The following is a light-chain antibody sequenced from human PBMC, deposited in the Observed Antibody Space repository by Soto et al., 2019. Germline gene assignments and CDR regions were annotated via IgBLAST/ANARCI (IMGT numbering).Light chain of an antibody. J-gene: IGKJ4*01. Sequence: QMTQSTYSLSASVGDRVTITCRSSQTSSTFLHWLQQKPGKAPNLLIYDASSLQSGVPSRFSGSGSGTDFTLTISSLKPEDFGTYYCQQTYSTFVSFAGGTKV. CDR2: DAS. V-gene: IGKV1-39*01. CDR3: QQTYSTFVS. CDR1: QTSSTF.